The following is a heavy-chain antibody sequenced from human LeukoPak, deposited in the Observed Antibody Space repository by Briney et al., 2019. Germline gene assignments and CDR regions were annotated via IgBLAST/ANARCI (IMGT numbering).Heavy chain of an antibody. J-gene: IGHJ6*02. D-gene: IGHD3-3*01. Sequence: PSETLSLTCTVSGGSISSYYWSWIRQPPGKGLEWIGYIYYTGSTNYNPSLKSRVTISVDTSKNQFSLNLSSVTAADTAVYYGARRPLFGVVPWGMDVWGQGTTVTVSS. CDR3: ARRPLFGVVPWGMDV. CDR2: IYYTGST. V-gene: IGHV4-59*08. CDR1: GGSISSYY.